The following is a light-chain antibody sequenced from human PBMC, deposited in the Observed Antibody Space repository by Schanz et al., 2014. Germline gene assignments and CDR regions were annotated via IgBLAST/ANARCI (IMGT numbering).Light chain of an antibody. CDR1: QSVSHNY. V-gene: IGKV3-20*01. J-gene: IGKJ1*01. Sequence: EIVLTQSPATLSLSPGERATLSCRASQSVSHNYLAWHQQKPGQAPRLLISAASDRATGIPDRFSGSGSGTDFTLTISRLEPEDFAVYYCQHYSLSPLFGQGTKVDI. CDR2: AAS. CDR3: QHYSLSPL.